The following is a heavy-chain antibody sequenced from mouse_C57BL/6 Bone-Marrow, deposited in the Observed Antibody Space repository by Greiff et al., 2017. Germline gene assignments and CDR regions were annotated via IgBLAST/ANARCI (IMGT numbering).Heavy chain of an antibody. CDR3: ARSGPQGRSVDY. D-gene: IGHD3-1*01. V-gene: IGHV1-55*01. CDR1: VYPFPSYW. CDR2: IYPTSGRT. Sequence: QVQLQQPGAELVTPGASVTMSCKASVYPFPSYWLTWVKQSPGQGLEWIGDIYPTSGRTNYNEKFKRKAILTVDTSSNTAYMQLSSLTSEDSAVFYCARSGPQGRSVDYWGQGTTLTVSA. J-gene: IGHJ2*01.